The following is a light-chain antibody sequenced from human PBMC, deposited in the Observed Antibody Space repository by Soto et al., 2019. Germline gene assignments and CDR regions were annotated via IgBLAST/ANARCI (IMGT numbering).Light chain of an antibody. CDR2: DVS. CDR1: SSDVGGYNY. Sequence: QSVLTHPRSVSWSPGRSVTISCTGTSSDVGGYNYVSWYQQHPGKAPKLMIYDVSKRPSGVPDRFSGSKSGNTASLTISGLQAEDEADYYCCSYAGSYTLYVFGTGTKVTVL. V-gene: IGLV2-11*01. CDR3: CSYAGSYTLYV. J-gene: IGLJ1*01.